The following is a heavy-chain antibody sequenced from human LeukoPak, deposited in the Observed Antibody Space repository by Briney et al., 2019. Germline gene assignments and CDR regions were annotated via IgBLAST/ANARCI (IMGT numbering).Heavy chain of an antibody. Sequence: GGSLRLSCAASEFTFSSYWMNWVRQAPGKGLEWVANIKHDGSEKYYVDSVKGRFTISRDNAKNSLYLQMNSLRDEDTAVYYCARGALLMVRGNYYGMDVWGQGTTVTVSS. D-gene: IGHD3-10*01. CDR1: EFTFSSYW. V-gene: IGHV3-7*02. J-gene: IGHJ6*02. CDR2: IKHDGSEK. CDR3: ARGALLMVRGNYYGMDV.